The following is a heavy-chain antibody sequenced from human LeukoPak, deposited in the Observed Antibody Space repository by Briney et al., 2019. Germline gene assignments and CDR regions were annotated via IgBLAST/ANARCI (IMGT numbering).Heavy chain of an antibody. J-gene: IGHJ4*02. CDR1: GFTFSSYS. D-gene: IGHD3-16*01. CDR3: ARKGVGGELGGFDY. Sequence: PGGSLRLSCAASGFTFSSYSMNWVRQAPGKGLEWVSSISSSSSYIYYADSVKGRFTISRDNAKNSLYLQMNSLRAEDTALYHCARKGVGGELGGFDYWGQGTLVTVSS. CDR2: ISSSSSYI. V-gene: IGHV3-21*04.